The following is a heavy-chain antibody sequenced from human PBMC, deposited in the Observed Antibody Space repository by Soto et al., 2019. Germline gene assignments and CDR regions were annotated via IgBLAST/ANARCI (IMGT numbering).Heavy chain of an antibody. J-gene: IGHJ4*02. CDR2: FDPEDGET. V-gene: IGHV1-24*01. D-gene: IGHD5-18*01. Sequence: GASVKVSCKVSGYTLTELSMHWVRQAPGKGLEWMGGFDPEDGETIYAQKFQGRATMTEDTSTDTAYMELSSLRSEDTAVYYCATGPSNTATDPIYFDYWGQGTLVTVSS. CDR1: GYTLTELS. CDR3: ATGPSNTATDPIYFDY.